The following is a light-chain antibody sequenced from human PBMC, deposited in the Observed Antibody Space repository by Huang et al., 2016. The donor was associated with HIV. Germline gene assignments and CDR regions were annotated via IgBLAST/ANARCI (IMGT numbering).Light chain of an antibody. CDR1: QSLSTN. Sequence: VMTQSPATLSVSPGERATLFCRDSQSLSTNLAWYQQKPGQPPRLLIYGASTRATGVPASFSGSGSGTDFTLTISSLQPEDFAVYYCQQYDDWPPVTFGPGTKVDLK. J-gene: IGKJ3*01. V-gene: IGKV3-15*01. CDR3: QQYDDWPPVT. CDR2: GAS.